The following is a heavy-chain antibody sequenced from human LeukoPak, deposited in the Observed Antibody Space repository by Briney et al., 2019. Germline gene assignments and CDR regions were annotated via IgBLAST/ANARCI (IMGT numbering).Heavy chain of an antibody. V-gene: IGHV3-9*01. CDR1: GFTFDDYA. J-gene: IGHJ6*03. D-gene: IGHD3-10*01. Sequence: PGGSLRLSCAASGFTFDDYAMHWVRQAPGKGLEWVSGISWNSGSIGYADSVKGRFTISRDNAKNSLYLQMNSLRAEDTALYYCAKDIGSGSRYYYYRDVWGKGTRSPSP. CDR2: ISWNSGSI. CDR3: AKDIGSGSRYYYYRDV.